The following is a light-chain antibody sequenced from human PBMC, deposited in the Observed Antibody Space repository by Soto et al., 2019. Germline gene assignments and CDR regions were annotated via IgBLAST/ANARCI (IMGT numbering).Light chain of an antibody. CDR2: AAS. J-gene: IGKJ5*01. Sequence: DTQMNQSPSSLSASAVESIAITFRASQIISSYLNWYQQKPGKAPKLLISAASILQSGVPSMFSGSGSGTDFTLTISKPQPEDFAGYYFQQTYSSPITFGQGTRLEIK. CDR3: QQTYSSPIT. V-gene: IGKV1-39*01. CDR1: QIISSY.